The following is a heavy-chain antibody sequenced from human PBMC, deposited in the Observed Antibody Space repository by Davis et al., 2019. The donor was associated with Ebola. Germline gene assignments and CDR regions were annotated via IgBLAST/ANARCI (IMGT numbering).Heavy chain of an antibody. V-gene: IGHV1-18*04. Sequence: ASVKVSCKASGYTFTNYGITWVRQAPGQGLEWMGWINPHNGNTNYAQNVQGRVIMTSDTATTTAYMEVGSLRSDDTAVYYCARDPTILWGQGTLVTVSS. CDR3: ARDPTIL. D-gene: IGHD3-9*01. J-gene: IGHJ4*02. CDR1: GYTFTNYG. CDR2: INPHNGNT.